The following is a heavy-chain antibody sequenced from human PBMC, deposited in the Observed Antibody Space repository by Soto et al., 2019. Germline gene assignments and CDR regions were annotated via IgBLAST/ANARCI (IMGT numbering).Heavy chain of an antibody. J-gene: IGHJ3*02. V-gene: IGHV3-23*01. CDR2: ISGSGGST. CDR3: AKVNRQGVEPITMIVIGWAFDI. Sequence: PGGSLRLSCAASGFTFCSYAMSWVRQAPGKGLEWVSAISGSGGSTYYADSVKGRFTISRDNSKNTLYLQMNSLRAEDTAVYYCAKVNRQGVEPITMIVIGWAFDIWGQGTMVTVSS. CDR1: GFTFCSYA. D-gene: IGHD3-22*01.